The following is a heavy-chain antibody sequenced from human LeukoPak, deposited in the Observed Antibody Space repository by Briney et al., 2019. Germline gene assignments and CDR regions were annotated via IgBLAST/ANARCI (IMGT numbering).Heavy chain of an antibody. CDR2: IYDSGST. CDR3: ARDCSGGSCYGAFDI. V-gene: IGHV4-30-4*01. Sequence: SETLSLTCTVSGASIRSGDYYWSWIRQPPGKGLEWIGYIYDSGSTYHNPSLKSRITISVDTSENRFSLKLSSVTATDTAVYYCARDCSGGSCYGAFDIWGQGTMVTVSS. D-gene: IGHD2-15*01. CDR1: GASIRSGDYY. J-gene: IGHJ3*02.